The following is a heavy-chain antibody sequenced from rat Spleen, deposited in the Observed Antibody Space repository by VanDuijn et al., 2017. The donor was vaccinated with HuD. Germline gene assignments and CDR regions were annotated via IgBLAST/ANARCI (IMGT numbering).Heavy chain of an antibody. Sequence: QVQLKESGPGLVQPSETLSLTCTVSGFSLTNYNVHWVRQPPGKGLEWMGVMWSGGSTDYNSALKSRLSISRDTSKNQVFLKMNSLQAEDTAMYFCARCPVATISTSFTYWGQGTLVTVSS. D-gene: IGHD1-2*01. J-gene: IGHJ3*01. V-gene: IGHV2-45*01. CDR3: ARCPVATISTSFTY. CDR2: MWSGGST. CDR1: GFSLTNYN.